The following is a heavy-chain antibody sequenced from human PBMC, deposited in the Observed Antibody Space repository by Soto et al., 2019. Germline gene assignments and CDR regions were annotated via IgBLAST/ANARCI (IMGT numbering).Heavy chain of an antibody. V-gene: IGHV4-59*01. CDR3: ARTRYLYSSSWENWFDP. CDR1: GGSIRSYY. Sequence: QVQLQESGPGLVKPSETLSLTCTVSGGSIRSYYWSWIRQPPGKGLEWIGYIYYSGTTSYNPSLKSRVIISVDTSKTQFSLRLSSVTAADTAVYYCARTRYLYSSSWENWFDPWGQGTLVTVSS. CDR2: IYYSGTT. D-gene: IGHD6-13*01. J-gene: IGHJ5*02.